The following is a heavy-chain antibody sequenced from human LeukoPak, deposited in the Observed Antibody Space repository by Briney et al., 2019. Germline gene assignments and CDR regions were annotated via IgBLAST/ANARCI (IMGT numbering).Heavy chain of an antibody. CDR3: ARDRVGDYDFWSGYPDAFDI. J-gene: IGHJ3*02. D-gene: IGHD3-3*01. Sequence: GASVKVSCKASGYTFTGYYMHWVRQAPGQGLEWMGWINPNSGGTNYAQKFQGRVTMTRDTSISTAYMELSRLRSDDTAVYYCARDRVGDYDFWSGYPDAFDIWGQGTMVTVSS. CDR1: GYTFTGYY. CDR2: INPNSGGT. V-gene: IGHV1-2*02.